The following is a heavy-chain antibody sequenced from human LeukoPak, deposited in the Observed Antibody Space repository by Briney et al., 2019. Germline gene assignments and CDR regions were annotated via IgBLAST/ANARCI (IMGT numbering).Heavy chain of an antibody. D-gene: IGHD6-19*01. CDR3: ARDGTGSNSGWYIH. CDR2: IWYDGSNK. CDR1: GFTFSSHG. V-gene: IGHV3-33*01. Sequence: PGRSLRLSCAASGFTFSSHGMHWVRQAPGKGLEWVAVIWYDGSNKYYADSVKGRFTTSRDNSKNTLYLQMNSLRAEDTAVYYCARDGTGSNSGWYIHWGQGTLVTVSS. J-gene: IGHJ4*02.